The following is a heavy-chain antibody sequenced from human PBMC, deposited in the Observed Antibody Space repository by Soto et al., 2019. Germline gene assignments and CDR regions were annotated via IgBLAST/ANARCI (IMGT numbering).Heavy chain of an antibody. CDR3: TVKSSGSYEGGSFDY. J-gene: IGHJ4*02. V-gene: IGHV3-15*01. D-gene: IGHD3-10*01. CDR1: GFTFSNAW. CDR2: IKSKTDGGTT. Sequence: GGSLRLSCAASGFTFSNAWMSWVRQAPGKGLEWVGRIKSKTDGGTTDYAAPVKGRFTISRDDSKNTLYLQMNSLKTEDTAVYYCTVKSSGSYEGGSFDYWGQGTLVTVSS.